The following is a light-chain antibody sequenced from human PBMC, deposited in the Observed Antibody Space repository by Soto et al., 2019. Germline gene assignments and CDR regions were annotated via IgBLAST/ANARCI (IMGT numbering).Light chain of an antibody. J-gene: IGLJ2*01. CDR2: DNT. V-gene: IGLV1-40*01. CDR1: ISNIGAGYD. Sequence: QSVLTQPPSVSGAPGQRVTISCTGSISNIGAGYDVHWYQQLPGTAPKLLIYDNTYRPSGVPDRFSTSKSFTSASLAITGLQAEDEADYYCQSYDSSLSASVFGGGTQLTVL. CDR3: QSYDSSLSASV.